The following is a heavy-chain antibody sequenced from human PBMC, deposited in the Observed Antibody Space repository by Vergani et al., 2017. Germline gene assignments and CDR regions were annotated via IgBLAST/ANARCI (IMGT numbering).Heavy chain of an antibody. J-gene: IGHJ3*01. Sequence: QLVESGGGWVQPGGSLRLSCVVSGVDFSAYIMNWVRQAPGKGLEWVSFVSTGTKSQSYAESVKGRFTISRDSAKNSLYQQMDSLRAEDTAVYYCAREYSSTSGRAFDFWGQGTKVTVSS. CDR1: GVDFSAYI. CDR2: VSTGTKSQ. V-gene: IGHV3-48*01. D-gene: IGHD2-2*01. CDR3: AREYSSTSGRAFDF.